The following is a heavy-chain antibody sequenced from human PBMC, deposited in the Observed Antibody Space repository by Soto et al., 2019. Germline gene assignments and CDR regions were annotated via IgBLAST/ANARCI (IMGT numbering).Heavy chain of an antibody. V-gene: IGHV1-69*13. CDR1: GGTFSSYA. Sequence: GASVKVSCKASGGTFSSYAISWVRQAPGQGLEWMGGIIPIFGTANYAQKFQGRVTITADESTSTAYMELSSLRSEDTAVYYCARDERGSLKQSVTGIAVGYYGMDVWGQGTTVTVSS. J-gene: IGHJ6*02. CDR2: IIPIFGTA. D-gene: IGHD6-19*01. CDR3: ARDERGSLKQSVTGIAVGYYGMDV.